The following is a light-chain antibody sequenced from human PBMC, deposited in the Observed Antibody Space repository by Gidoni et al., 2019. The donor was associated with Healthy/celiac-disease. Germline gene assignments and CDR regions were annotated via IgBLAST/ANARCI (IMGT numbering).Light chain of an antibody. J-gene: IGKJ3*01. CDR2: AAS. CDR3: QQSCSTPFT. V-gene: IGKV1-39*01. Sequence: DSQMTQSPSSLSASLGDRVTITCRASQSISSYLNWYQQKPGKAPKLLIYAASSLHSGVPSRFSGSGSGTDFTLTISSLQPEDFATYYCQQSCSTPFTFGQGTKVDIK. CDR1: QSISSY.